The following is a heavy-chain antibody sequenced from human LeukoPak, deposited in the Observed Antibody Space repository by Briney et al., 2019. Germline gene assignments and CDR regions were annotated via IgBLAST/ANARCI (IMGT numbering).Heavy chain of an antibody. CDR1: GFTFSSYS. J-gene: IGHJ5*02. V-gene: IGHV3-21*01. Sequence: GGSLRLSCAASGFTFSSYSMNWVRQAPGEGLEWVSSISSSSSYIYYADSVKGRFTISRDNAKNSLYLQMNNLGAEDTAVYYCARDLTVTSTCWFDLWGQGTLVTVSS. CDR2: ISSSSSYI. CDR3: ARDLTVTSTCWFDL. D-gene: IGHD4-11*01.